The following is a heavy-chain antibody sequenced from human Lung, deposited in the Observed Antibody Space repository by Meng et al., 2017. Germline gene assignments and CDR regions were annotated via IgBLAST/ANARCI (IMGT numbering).Heavy chain of an antibody. D-gene: IGHD1-1*01. CDR2: INRDGTKP. J-gene: IGHJ1*01. CDR1: GCTFTDHW. Sequence: VESGGYLVKPWGALGPSCAASGCTFTDHWMHWVRQGPGKGLVWVSRINRDGTKPTYADSVKGPFTISRYNAKNTLNLQMNNLRAEDTAFYYCTNDRLNHWGQGALVTVSS. CDR3: TNDRLNH. V-gene: IGHV3-74*01.